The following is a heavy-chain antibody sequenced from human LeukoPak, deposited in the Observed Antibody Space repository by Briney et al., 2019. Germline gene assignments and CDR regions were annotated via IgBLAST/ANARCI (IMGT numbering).Heavy chain of an antibody. CDR2: ISDSGGST. J-gene: IGHJ6*02. CDR1: GFPFSSYA. CDR3: VRGYSFGPYGMDV. D-gene: IGHD2-15*01. V-gene: IGHV3-64D*09. Sequence: GGSLRLSCSASGFPFSSYAMHWVRQAPGKGLEYVSAISDSGGSTCYADSVKGRFTISRDNSKNTLYLQMSSLRAEDTAVYFCVRGYSFGPYGMDVWDQGTTVTVSS.